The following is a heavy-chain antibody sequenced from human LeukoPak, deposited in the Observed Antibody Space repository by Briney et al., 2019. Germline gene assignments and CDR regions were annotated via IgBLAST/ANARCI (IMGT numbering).Heavy chain of an antibody. J-gene: IGHJ4*02. V-gene: IGHV3-49*03. CDR2: IRSKTYSGAT. D-gene: IGHD2-15*01. CDR1: GFTFGDYG. Sequence: SGGSLRLSCTTSGFTFGDYGMSWFRQAPGKGLEWVSFIRSKTYSGATDYAASVKGRFVISRDDSESIAYLQMNSLRAEDTAIYYCARGYCSGGSCYGGDYWGQGTLVTVSS. CDR3: ARGYCSGGSCYGGDY.